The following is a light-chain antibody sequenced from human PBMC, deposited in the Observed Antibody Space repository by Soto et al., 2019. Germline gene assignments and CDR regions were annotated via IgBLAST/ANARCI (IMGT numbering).Light chain of an antibody. CDR3: QQYANSVWK. CDR2: GAS. J-gene: IGKJ1*01. Sequence: ILMTHSPDSLSVSPGETATLSCRASQSLNTDLAWYQQKPGQAPRLLLYGASTRATGISTRFSGGGSGTEFTLTISRLEPEDFAVYYCQQYANSVWKFGQGTKVDIK. CDR1: QSLNTD. V-gene: IGKV3-15*01.